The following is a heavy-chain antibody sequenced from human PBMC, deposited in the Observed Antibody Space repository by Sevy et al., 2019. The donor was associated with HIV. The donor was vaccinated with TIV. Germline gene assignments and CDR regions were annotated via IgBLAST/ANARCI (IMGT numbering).Heavy chain of an antibody. Sequence: GGSLRLSCAATGFTFSNYAMHWVRQAPGKGLEWVGFIRSKAYGGTTEYAASVRGRFTISRDDAESIAYLQMNSLKNEDTAVYYCSRDLPPRGIAVTGTVIDYWGQGTLVTVSS. CDR3: SRDLPPRGIAVTGTVIDY. CDR1: GFTFSNYA. D-gene: IGHD6-19*01. J-gene: IGHJ4*02. CDR2: IRSKAYGGTT. V-gene: IGHV3-49*04.